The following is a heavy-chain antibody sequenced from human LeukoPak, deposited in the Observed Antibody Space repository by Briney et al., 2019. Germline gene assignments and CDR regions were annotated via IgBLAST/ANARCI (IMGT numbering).Heavy chain of an antibody. Sequence: SETLPLTCAVSGYSISSAYYWGWGWLRQPPGKGLEWIGSIHHSGSTYYNPSLKSRVTISVDTSKNQFSLKVSSVTAADTAVYYCARAGSDDFWSGPPFSLTSCRFDPWGQGTLVTVSS. CDR2: IHHSGST. V-gene: IGHV4-38-2*01. CDR1: GYSISSAYY. CDR3: ARAGSDDFWSGPPFSLTSCRFDP. J-gene: IGHJ5*02. D-gene: IGHD3-3*01.